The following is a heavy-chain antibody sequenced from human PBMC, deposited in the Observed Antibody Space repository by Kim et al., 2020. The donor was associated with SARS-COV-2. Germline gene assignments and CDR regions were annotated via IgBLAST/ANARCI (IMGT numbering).Heavy chain of an antibody. CDR1: GYSISSGYY. D-gene: IGHD2-15*01. Sequence: SETLSLTCTVSGYSISSGYYWGWIRQPPGKGLEWIGSIYHSGSTYYNPSLKSRVTISVDTSKNQFSLKLSSVTAADTAVYYCARDTYCSGGSCYYPIDY. CDR2: IYHSGST. J-gene: IGHJ4*01. V-gene: IGHV4-38-2*02. CDR3: ARDTYCSGGSCYYPIDY.